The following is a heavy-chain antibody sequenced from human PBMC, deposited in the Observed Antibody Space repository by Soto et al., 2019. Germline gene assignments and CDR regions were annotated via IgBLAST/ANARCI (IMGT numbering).Heavy chain of an antibody. Sequence: EVQLLASGGGLVQPGGSLRLSCAASGFTFSSYAMSWVRQAPGKGLEWVSAISGSGGSTYYADSVKGRFTISRDNSKNTLYLQMNSLRAEDTAVYYCAKDKPSSGWPTNAFDIWGQGTMVTVSS. V-gene: IGHV3-23*01. CDR2: ISGSGGST. CDR3: AKDKPSSGWPTNAFDI. D-gene: IGHD6-19*01. CDR1: GFTFSSYA. J-gene: IGHJ3*02.